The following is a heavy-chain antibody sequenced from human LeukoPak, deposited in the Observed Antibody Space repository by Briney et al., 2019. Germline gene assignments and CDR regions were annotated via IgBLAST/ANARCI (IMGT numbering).Heavy chain of an antibody. CDR2: IFPADSDT. Sequence: GESLKISCKGSGYNFATDWIGWVRQMPGKGLEWMGIIFPADSDTRYNPSFQGQVTISSDKSITTAYLQWSSLKASDTAMYYCAGHKSGYSYGDWGQGTLVTVSS. V-gene: IGHV5-51*01. CDR3: AGHKSGYSYGD. D-gene: IGHD5-18*01. J-gene: IGHJ4*02. CDR1: GYNFATDW.